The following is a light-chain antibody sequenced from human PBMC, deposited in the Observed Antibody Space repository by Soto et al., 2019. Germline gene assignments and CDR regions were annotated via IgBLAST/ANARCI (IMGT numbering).Light chain of an antibody. CDR1: QSVSNN. CDR3: QQYNNWPQWT. CDR2: DAS. J-gene: IGKJ1*01. V-gene: IGKV3-15*01. Sequence: ILMTQSPATLSVSPGERATLSCRASQSVSNNLAWYQQKPGQSPRLLIYDASTSATGIPARFSASGSGTEFTLTISGLQSEDLGVYYCQQYNNWPQWTFGQGTKVEIK.